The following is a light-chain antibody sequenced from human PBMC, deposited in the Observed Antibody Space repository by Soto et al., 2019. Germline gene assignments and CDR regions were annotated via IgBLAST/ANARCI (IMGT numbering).Light chain of an antibody. CDR2: DAS. V-gene: IGKV3-15*01. CDR3: QQYSNWPET. CDR1: QSVSSN. Sequence: EIVMTQSPATLSVSPGERATPSCRASQSVSSNLAWYQQKVGQAPRLLIYDASTRATGVPARFSGSGSGTEFTLTISSLQSEDFAVYYCQQYSNWPETFGQGTKVEIK. J-gene: IGKJ1*01.